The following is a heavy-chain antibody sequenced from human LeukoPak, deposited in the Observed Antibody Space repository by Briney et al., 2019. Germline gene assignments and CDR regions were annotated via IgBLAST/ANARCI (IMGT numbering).Heavy chain of an antibody. CDR2: INHSGST. J-gene: IGHJ4*02. CDR1: GGSFSGYY. CDR3: ARGLYSSGWPLGY. D-gene: IGHD6-19*01. Sequence: SETLSLTCAVYGGSFSGYYWSWIRQPPGKGLEWIGEINHSGSTNYNPSLKSRVTISVDTSKNQFSLKLSSVTAADTAVYYCARGLYSSGWPLGYWGQGTLVTVSS. V-gene: IGHV4-34*01.